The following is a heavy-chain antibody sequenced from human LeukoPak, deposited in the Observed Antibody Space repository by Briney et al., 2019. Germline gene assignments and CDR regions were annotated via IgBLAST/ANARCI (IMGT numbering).Heavy chain of an antibody. CDR1: GFTFSDYY. Sequence: GGSLRLSCAASGFTFSDYYMSWIRQAPGKGREWVSYISSSGSTIYYADSVKGRFTISRDNAKNSLYLQMNSLRAEDTAVYYCARVRYSGSYYPYWGQGTLVTVSS. J-gene: IGHJ4*02. D-gene: IGHD1-26*01. V-gene: IGHV3-11*04. CDR2: ISSSGSTI. CDR3: ARVRYSGSYYPY.